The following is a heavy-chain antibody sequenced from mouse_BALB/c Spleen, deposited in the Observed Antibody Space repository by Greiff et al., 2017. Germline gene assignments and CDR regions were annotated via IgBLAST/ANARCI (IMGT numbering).Heavy chain of an antibody. CDR2: INPYNGDT. D-gene: IGHD2-14*01. CDR1: GYSFTGYF. Sequence: VQLQQSGPELVKPGASVKISCKASGYSFTGYFMNWVKQSHGKSLEWIGRINPYNGDTFYNQKFKGKATLTVDKSSSTAYMELLSLTSENSAVYYCTYYRYDEDYAMDYWGQGTSVTVSS. CDR3: TYYRYDEDYAMDY. J-gene: IGHJ4*01. V-gene: IGHV1-37*01.